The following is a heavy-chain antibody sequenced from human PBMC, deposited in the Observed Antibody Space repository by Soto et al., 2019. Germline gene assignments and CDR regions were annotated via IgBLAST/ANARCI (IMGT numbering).Heavy chain of an antibody. CDR2: IYPGDSDT. D-gene: IGHD3-9*01. CDR3: ARQGTNTVLRYFDWLFDKYNWFDP. V-gene: IGHV5-51*01. CDR1: GYSFTSYW. J-gene: IGHJ5*02. Sequence: GESLKISCKGSGYSFTSYWIGWVRQMPGKGLEWMGIIYPGDSDTRYSPSFQGQVTISADKSISTAYLQWSSLKASDTAMYYCARQGTNTVLRYFDWLFDKYNWFDPWGQGTLVTVSS.